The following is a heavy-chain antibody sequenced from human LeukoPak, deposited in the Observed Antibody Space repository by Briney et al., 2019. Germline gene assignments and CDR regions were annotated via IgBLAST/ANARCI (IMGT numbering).Heavy chain of an antibody. J-gene: IGHJ4*02. D-gene: IGHD3-22*01. CDR3: ARFDYYDDFSFDY. CDR2: INPSGGST. V-gene: IGHV1-46*01. Sequence: ASVKVSCKASGYTFTTYYLHWVRQAPGHGLEWMGIINPSGGSTNYAQKFQGRVTMTRDTSTSTVYMELSSLRSEDTAVYYCARFDYYDDFSFDYWGQGTLVTVSS. CDR1: GYTFTTYY.